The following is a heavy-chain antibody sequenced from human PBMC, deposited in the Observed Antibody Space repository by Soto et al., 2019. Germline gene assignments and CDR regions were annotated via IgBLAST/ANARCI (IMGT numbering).Heavy chain of an antibody. D-gene: IGHD3-3*01. Sequence: ASVKVSCKASGYTFTSYAMHWVRQAPGQRHEWMGWINAGNSNTKYSQKFQGRVTITRDTSASTAYMELSCLRFVDTAVYYCARDLGGWPDYWGQGTLVTVSS. CDR2: INAGNSNT. V-gene: IGHV1-3*01. J-gene: IGHJ4*02. CDR3: ARDLGGWPDY. CDR1: GYTFTSYA.